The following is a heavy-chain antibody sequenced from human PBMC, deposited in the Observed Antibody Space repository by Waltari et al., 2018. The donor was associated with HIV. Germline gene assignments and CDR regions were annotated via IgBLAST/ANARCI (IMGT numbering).Heavy chain of an antibody. V-gene: IGHV6-1*01. CDR1: GDSVSSDSAA. J-gene: IGHJ4*02. Sequence: QVYLEQSGPGLVKPSQTLTLTCAISGDSVSSDSAAWNWIRQSPSRGLEWLGRTYHRSKWSTDYAESVRGRITITPDTSNNQYSLHLTSVTADDTAMYFCARDSFSLDFWGQGSLVVVSS. CDR3: ARDSFSLDF. CDR2: TYHRSKWST.